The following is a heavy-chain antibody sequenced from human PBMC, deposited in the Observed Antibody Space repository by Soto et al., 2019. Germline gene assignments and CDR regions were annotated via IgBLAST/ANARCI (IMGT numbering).Heavy chain of an antibody. CDR3: ARDRYLEYSSSSVHGMDV. CDR1: GFTFTSSA. Sequence: SVKVSCKASGFTFTSSAVQWVRQARGQRLEWIGWIVVGSGNTNYAQKFQERVTITRDMFTSTAYMELRSLRSDDTAVYYCARDRYLEYSSSSVHGMDVWGQGTTVTVSS. D-gene: IGHD6-6*01. CDR2: IVVGSGNT. J-gene: IGHJ6*02. V-gene: IGHV1-58*01.